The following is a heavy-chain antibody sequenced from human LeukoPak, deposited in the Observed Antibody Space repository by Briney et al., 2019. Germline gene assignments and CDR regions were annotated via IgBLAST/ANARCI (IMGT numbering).Heavy chain of an antibody. D-gene: IGHD3-16*01. CDR1: GFTFSSNG. CDR2: IRYDGSNK. J-gene: IGHJ5*02. Sequence: PGGSLRLSCVASGFTFSSNGMHWVRQVPGKGLEGVAFIRYDGSNKYHGDSVKGRFTISRDNSKNTLYLQINSLKVEDTAVYYWASRRLRPMITFGGALYAWGQGTLVTVSS. V-gene: IGHV3-30*02. CDR3: ASRRLRPMITFGGALYA.